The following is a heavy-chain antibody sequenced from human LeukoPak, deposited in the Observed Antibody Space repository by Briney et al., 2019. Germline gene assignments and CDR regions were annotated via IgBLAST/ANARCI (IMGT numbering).Heavy chain of an antibody. CDR2: IKSDGST. CDR3: ARAPSEIGGYYPEYFRH. Sequence: GGSPRLSCAASGFTFSSYWMHWVRQAPGKGLVWVSRIKSDGSTNYADSVKGRFTISRDNAKNTVSLQMNSLRAEDTGVYYCARAPSEIGGYYPEYFRHWGQGTLVTVSS. J-gene: IGHJ1*01. V-gene: IGHV3-74*01. CDR1: GFTFSSYW. D-gene: IGHD3-22*01.